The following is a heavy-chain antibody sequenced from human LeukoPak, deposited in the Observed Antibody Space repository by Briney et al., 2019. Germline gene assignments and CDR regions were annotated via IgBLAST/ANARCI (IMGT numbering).Heavy chain of an antibody. J-gene: IGHJ2*01. CDR2: INRNGNT. Sequence: SETLSLTCAVYGGSFTGYYWRWIRQPPGEGLEWIGEINRNGNTNYNPSLKSRVTMSVDPSKKQFSLNLSSVTAADTAVYYCARIVLPYYYDTTALKGYFDLWGRGTLVTVSS. D-gene: IGHD3-22*01. V-gene: IGHV4-34*01. CDR1: GGSFTGYY. CDR3: ARIVLPYYYDTTALKGYFDL.